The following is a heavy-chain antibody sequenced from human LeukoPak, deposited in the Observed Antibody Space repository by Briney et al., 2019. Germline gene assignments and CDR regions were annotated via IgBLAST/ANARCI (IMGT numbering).Heavy chain of an antibody. CDR2: ISGSGGST. CDR3: AKEGIDYDILTGYGSAVYFQH. CDR1: GFTFSTYV. D-gene: IGHD3-9*01. Sequence: GGSLRLSCAASGFTFSTYVMSWVRQAPGKGLEWVSAISGSGGSTYYADFVKGRFTISRDNAKKTLYLQMSSLRVEDTAVYFCAKEGIDYDILTGYGSAVYFQHWGQGTLVTVSS. V-gene: IGHV3-23*01. J-gene: IGHJ1*01.